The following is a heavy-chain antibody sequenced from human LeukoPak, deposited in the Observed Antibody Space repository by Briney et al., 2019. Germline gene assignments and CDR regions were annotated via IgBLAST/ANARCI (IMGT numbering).Heavy chain of an antibody. V-gene: IGHV3-49*04. J-gene: IGHJ4*02. CDR3: TGSFGELSFFAH. CDR1: GFTFGDYG. Sequence: PGRSLRLSCTASGFTFGDYGMSWVRQAPGKGLEWVGLIRSKAYGGTTEYAASVKGRFTISRDDSKSIAYLQVNSLKTEDTAVYYCTGSFGELSFFAHWGQGTLVTVSS. CDR2: IRSKAYGGTT. D-gene: IGHD3-10*01.